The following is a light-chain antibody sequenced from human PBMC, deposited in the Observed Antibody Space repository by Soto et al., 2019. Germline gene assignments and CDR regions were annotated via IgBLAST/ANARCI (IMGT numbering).Light chain of an antibody. V-gene: IGKV1-9*01. J-gene: IGKJ3*01. CDR3: HQFNTYPFT. CDR2: GAS. CDR1: QGISSY. Sequence: IQLTQSPSSLSASVGDRVTITCRASQGISSYLAWYQQKPGKAPNLLIYGASTLQSGVPSRFSGSGSGTDFTLTISSLQPEDFATYYCHQFNTYPFTFGPGTKLDIK.